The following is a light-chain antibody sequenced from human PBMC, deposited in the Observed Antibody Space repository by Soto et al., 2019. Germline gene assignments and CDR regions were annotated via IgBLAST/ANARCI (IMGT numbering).Light chain of an antibody. CDR2: DAS. J-gene: IGKJ4*01. V-gene: IGKV3-11*01. CDR3: QQRSNWLT. CDR1: QSVRSF. Sequence: EIVLTQSPATLSLSPGERATLSCRASQSVRSFLAWYQQKPGQAPRLLIYDASNGATGIPARFSGSGSGTDFTLTISSLEPEDFAVYYCQQRSNWLTFGGGTKVDIK.